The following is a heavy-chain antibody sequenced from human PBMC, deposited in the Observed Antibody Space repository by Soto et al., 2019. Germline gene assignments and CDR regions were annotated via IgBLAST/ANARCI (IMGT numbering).Heavy chain of an antibody. CDR3: SRHSGSSVFYFDY. Sequence: SETLSLTCTVSGGSISSSSYYWGWIRQPPGKGLEWIGSIYYSGSTYYNPSLKSRVTISVDTSKNQFSLKLSSVTAADTAVYYCSRHSGSSVFYFDYWGQGTLVTVSS. CDR2: IYYSGST. V-gene: IGHV4-39*01. D-gene: IGHD3-10*01. J-gene: IGHJ4*02. CDR1: GGSISSSSYY.